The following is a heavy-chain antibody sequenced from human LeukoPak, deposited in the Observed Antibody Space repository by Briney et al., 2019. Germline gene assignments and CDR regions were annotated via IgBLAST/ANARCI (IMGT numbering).Heavy chain of an antibody. J-gene: IGHJ5*02. CDR1: GYTFTGYY. CDR2: INPNSGGT. D-gene: IGHD2-15*01. Sequence: ASVKVSCKASGYTFTGYYMHWARQAPGQGLEWMGWINPNSGGTNYAQKFQGRVTMTRDTSISTAYMELSRLRSDDTAVYYCAREIEDIVVVVAARGNWFDPWGQGTLVTVSS. CDR3: AREIEDIVVVVAARGNWFDP. V-gene: IGHV1-2*02.